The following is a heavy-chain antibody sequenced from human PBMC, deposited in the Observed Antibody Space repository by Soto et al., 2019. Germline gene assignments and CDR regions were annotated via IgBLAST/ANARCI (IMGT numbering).Heavy chain of an antibody. J-gene: IGHJ5*02. Sequence: ASVKVSCKAIGYSFTSHYMHWVRQAPGQGLEWMGTIYPGGVNIGYAQKFKGRVTMTKDTSTSTVYMELNSLTSEDTAVYYCARDQSWHGLLWWFDPWGQGTLVTVSS. CDR1: GYSFTSHY. CDR2: IYPGGVNI. V-gene: IGHV1-46*03. CDR3: ARDQSWHGLLWWFDP. D-gene: IGHD2-15*01.